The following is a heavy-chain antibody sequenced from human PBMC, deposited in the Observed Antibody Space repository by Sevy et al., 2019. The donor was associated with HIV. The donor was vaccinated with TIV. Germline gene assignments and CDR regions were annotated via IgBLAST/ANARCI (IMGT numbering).Heavy chain of an antibody. CDR2: ISGSDDAI. CDR3: ARDHVKDGDLGDYYYFAMDV. D-gene: IGHD4-17*01. CDR1: GFTFSDYY. J-gene: IGHJ6*02. Sequence: GGSLRLSCAASGFTFSDYYMSWIRQAPGKGLEWISYISGSDDAIYYADSVKGRFPISRDNAKNSLYLQLTSLRPEDTAVYYCARDHVKDGDLGDYYYFAMDVWGQGTTVTVSS. V-gene: IGHV3-11*01.